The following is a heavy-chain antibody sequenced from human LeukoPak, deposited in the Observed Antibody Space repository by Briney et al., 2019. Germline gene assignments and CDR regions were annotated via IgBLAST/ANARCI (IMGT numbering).Heavy chain of an antibody. CDR2: INHSGST. V-gene: IGHV4-34*01. D-gene: IGHD1-26*01. Sequence: SGTLSLTCAVYGGSFSGYYWSWIRQPPGKGLEWIGEINHSGSTNYNPSLKSRVTISVDTSKNQFSLKLSSVTAADTAVYYCARGGGSSHDYWGQATLVTVSS. CDR3: ARGGGSSHDY. CDR1: GGSFSGYY. J-gene: IGHJ4*02.